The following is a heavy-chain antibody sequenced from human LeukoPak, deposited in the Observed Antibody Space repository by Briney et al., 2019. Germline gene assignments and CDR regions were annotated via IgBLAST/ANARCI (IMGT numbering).Heavy chain of an antibody. CDR2: IRSKPSSYTT. V-gene: IGHV3-73*01. Sequence: GGSLRLSCAASGFDFSGFYMHWVRQAAGGGLEWVDLIRSKPSSYTTVSAASVKGRFTISRDDSKNTAYLQINSLKAEDTAVYYCIRQECSGGSCSYVDYWGQGTLVSVS. CDR1: GFDFSGFY. J-gene: IGHJ4*02. CDR3: IRQECSGGSCSYVDY. D-gene: IGHD2-15*01.